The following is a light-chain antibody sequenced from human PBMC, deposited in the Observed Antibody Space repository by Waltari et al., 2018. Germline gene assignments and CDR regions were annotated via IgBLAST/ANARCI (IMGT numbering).Light chain of an antibody. V-gene: IGLV2-14*01. CDR3: CSYTFSNTPVV. J-gene: IGLJ2*01. CDR1: SSDVGGYNF. CDR2: EVS. Sequence: QSALTQPASVSGSPGQSVSISCTGTSSDVGGYNFVSWYQHYPGKAPKLMIYEVSNRPSGLSDRFSGSKSGSTASLTISGLQAEDEADYYCCSYTFSNTPVVFGVGTKVTVL.